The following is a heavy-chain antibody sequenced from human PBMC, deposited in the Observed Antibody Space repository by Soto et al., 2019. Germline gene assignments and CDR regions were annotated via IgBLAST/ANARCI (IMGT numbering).Heavy chain of an antibody. D-gene: IGHD6-13*01. CDR2: IIPIFGTG. J-gene: IGHJ3*02. CDR1: GGTFSSYA. CDR3: ARQLGPGSSSPPGAFDI. V-gene: IGHV1-69*13. Sequence: ASVKVSCKASGGTFSSYAISRVRQAPGQGLEWLGGIIPIFGTGNYAQKFQVRVTITADESTRTAYMELSSLRSGDTAVYYCARQLGPGSSSPPGAFDIWGQGTMVPVSS.